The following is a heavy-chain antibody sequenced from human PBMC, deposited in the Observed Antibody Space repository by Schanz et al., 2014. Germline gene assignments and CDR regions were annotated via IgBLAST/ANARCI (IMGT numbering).Heavy chain of an antibody. J-gene: IGHJ5*02. Sequence: QLPLRESGPGLVKPSETLSLICSVSGTSITSSTYYWGWIRQPPGKGPEWIGSISYSGNTYYTPSLKSRVPIPLDTSKTQFSLNLTSVTAADTAVYYCARPSSVVGITGWFDTWGQGTLVTVSS. CDR2: ISYSGNT. CDR3: ARPSSVVGITGWFDT. CDR1: GTSITSSTYY. D-gene: IGHD3-22*01. V-gene: IGHV4-39*01.